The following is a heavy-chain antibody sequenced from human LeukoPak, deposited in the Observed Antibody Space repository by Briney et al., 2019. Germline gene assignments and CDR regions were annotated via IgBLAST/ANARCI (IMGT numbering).Heavy chain of an antibody. D-gene: IGHD2-8*01. CDR1: GGTFSTYS. CDR2: ISATGGDT. J-gene: IGHJ5*02. CDR3: AKDVRRCNGACT. V-gene: IGHV3-23*01. Sequence: GGSLRLSCAASGGTFSTYSFSWVGQAPGKGVEGFSGISATGGDTFYADSVKGRFTISRDNSKNTLSLQMNSLRVEDTAIYYCAKDVRRCNGACTWGQGTLVTVSS.